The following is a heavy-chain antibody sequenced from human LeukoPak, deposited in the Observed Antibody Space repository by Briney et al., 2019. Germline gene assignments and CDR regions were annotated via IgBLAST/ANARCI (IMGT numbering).Heavy chain of an antibody. D-gene: IGHD2-15*01. CDR1: GFTVSSNC. CDR2: IYSGGST. V-gene: IGHV3-66*02. CDR3: AKSGAQYCTGGSCYFDY. J-gene: IGHJ4*02. Sequence: PGGSLRLSCAASGFTVSSNCMSWVRQAPGKGLEWVSVIYSGGSTYYADSVKGRFTISRDNSKNTLYLQMNSLSAEDTAIYYCAKSGAQYCTGGSCYFDYWGQGTMVTVSS.